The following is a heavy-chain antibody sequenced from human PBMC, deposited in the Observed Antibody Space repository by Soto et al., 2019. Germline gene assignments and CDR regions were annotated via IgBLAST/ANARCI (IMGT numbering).Heavy chain of an antibody. CDR3: TRGAPGLLGAGAPVYYYDMDI. CDR1: GFTFSDHH. V-gene: IGHV3-72*01. Sequence: PGGSLRLSCAASGFTFSDHHMDWVRQVPGKGPEGVGRSRNKANSYSTKYAASAEGRFIVSRDDSKTLLYLQMERLKTGDTAVFYCTRGAPGLLGAGAPVYYYDMDILGQGTTVTVSS. CDR2: SRNKANSYST. D-gene: IGHD6-13*01. J-gene: IGHJ6*02.